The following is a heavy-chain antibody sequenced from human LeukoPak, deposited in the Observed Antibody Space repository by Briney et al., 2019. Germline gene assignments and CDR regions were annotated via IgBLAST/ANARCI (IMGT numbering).Heavy chain of an antibody. J-gene: IGHJ4*02. Sequence: SETLSLTCTVSGGSISSYYWSWIRQPAGKGLEWIGRIYTSGSTNYNPSLKSRVTMSVDTSKNQFSLKLSSVTAADTAVYYCARLGHCSTTSCLGGDFDYWGQGTLVTVSS. D-gene: IGHD2-2*01. V-gene: IGHV4-4*07. CDR3: ARLGHCSTTSCLGGDFDY. CDR2: IYTSGST. CDR1: GGSISSYY.